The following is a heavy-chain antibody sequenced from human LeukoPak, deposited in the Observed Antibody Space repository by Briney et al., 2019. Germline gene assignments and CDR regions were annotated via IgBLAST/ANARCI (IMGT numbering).Heavy chain of an antibody. D-gene: IGHD5-18*01. CDR3: ARGRGQLWSSFDY. CDR1: GFTFSSYA. V-gene: IGHV3-30*04. J-gene: IGHJ4*02. Sequence: GRSLRLSCAASGFTFSSYAMHWVRQAPGKGLEWVAVISYDGSNKYYADSVKGRFTISRDNSKNTLYLHMNSLRAEDTAVYYCARGRGQLWSSFDYWGQGTLVTVSS. CDR2: ISYDGSNK.